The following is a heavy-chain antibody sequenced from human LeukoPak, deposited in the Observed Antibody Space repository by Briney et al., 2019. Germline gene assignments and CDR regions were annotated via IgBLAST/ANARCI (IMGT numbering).Heavy chain of an antibody. CDR1: GFTFSSYA. CDR3: AKDLLRAIAVEIDY. D-gene: IGHD6-19*01. CDR2: IRGSGGST. J-gene: IGHJ4*02. Sequence: GGSLRLSCAASGFTFSSYAMRWVRQAPGNGLEWVSAIRGSGGSTYYADSVKGRFTISRDNSKNTLYLQMNSLRAEDTAVYYCAKDLLRAIAVEIDYWGQGTLVIVSS. V-gene: IGHV3-23*01.